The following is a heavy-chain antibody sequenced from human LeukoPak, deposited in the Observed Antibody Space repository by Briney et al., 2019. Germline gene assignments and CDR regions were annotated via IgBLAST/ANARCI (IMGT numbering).Heavy chain of an antibody. CDR1: GFTFSSYA. CDR2: IWYDGNDK. J-gene: IGHJ6*02. D-gene: IGHD7-27*01. V-gene: IGHV3-33*08. Sequence: PVGSLRLSCAASGFTFSSYAMSWVRQAPGMGREWVATIWYDGNDKTYADSVKGRFIISRDNSKNTLYLQMNSLRVEDTAVYYCATRTGGATYYYYGMDVWGQGTTVAVSS. CDR3: ATRTGGATYYYYGMDV.